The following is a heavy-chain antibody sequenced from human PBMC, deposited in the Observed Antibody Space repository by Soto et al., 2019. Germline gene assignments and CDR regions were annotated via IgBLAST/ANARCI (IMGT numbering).Heavy chain of an antibody. Sequence: SVKVSCKASGGTFSSYAISWVRQAPGQGLEWMGGIIPIFGTANYAQKFQGRVTITADKSTSTAYMELSSLRSEDTAVYYCPSAATRAYYDISGYYHINWFEPWGKETLVTASS. D-gene: IGHD3-22*01. CDR3: PSAATRAYYDISGYYHINWFEP. CDR1: GGTFSSYA. J-gene: IGHJ5*02. CDR2: IIPIFGTA. V-gene: IGHV1-69*06.